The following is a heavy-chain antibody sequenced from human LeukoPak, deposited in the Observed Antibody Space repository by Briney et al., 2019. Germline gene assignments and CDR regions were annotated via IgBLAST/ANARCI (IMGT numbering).Heavy chain of an antibody. CDR1: GGSISSSSYY. D-gene: IGHD6-19*01. V-gene: IGHV4-39*07. CDR3: ARVRYSSGWPTDY. J-gene: IGHJ4*02. Sequence: SETLSLTCTVSGGSISSSSYYWGWIRQPPGKGLEWIGSIYYSGSTYYNPSLKSRVTISVDTSKNQFSLKLSSVTAADTAVYYCARVRYSSGWPTDYWGQGTLVTVSS. CDR2: IYYSGST.